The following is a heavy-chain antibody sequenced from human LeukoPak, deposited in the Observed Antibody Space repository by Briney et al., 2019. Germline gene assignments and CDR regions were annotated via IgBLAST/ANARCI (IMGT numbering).Heavy chain of an antibody. CDR2: ISGSGGST. V-gene: IGHV3-23*01. CDR3: AKGLLDYDSSGYLDYFDY. CDR1: GFTFSSYA. D-gene: IGHD3-22*01. J-gene: IGHJ4*02. Sequence: GGSLRLSCAASGFTFSSYAMSWVRQAPGKGLEWVSAISGSGGSTYSADSVKGRFTISRDNSKNTLYLQMNSLRAEDTAVYYCAKGLLDYDSSGYLDYFDYWGQGTLVTVSS.